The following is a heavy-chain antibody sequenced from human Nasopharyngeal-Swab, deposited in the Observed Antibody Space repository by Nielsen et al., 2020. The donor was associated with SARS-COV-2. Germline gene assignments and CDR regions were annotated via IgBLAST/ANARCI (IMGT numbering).Heavy chain of an antibody. Sequence: GESLKISCAASGFTFSSYSMNWVRQAPGKGPEWVSSISSSSSYIYYADSVKGRFTISRDNAKNSLYLQMNSLRAEDTAVYYCARAAAIFGSYMDVWGKGTTVTVSS. D-gene: IGHD3-3*01. CDR3: ARAAAIFGSYMDV. CDR2: ISSSSSYI. V-gene: IGHV3-21*01. CDR1: GFTFSSYS. J-gene: IGHJ6*03.